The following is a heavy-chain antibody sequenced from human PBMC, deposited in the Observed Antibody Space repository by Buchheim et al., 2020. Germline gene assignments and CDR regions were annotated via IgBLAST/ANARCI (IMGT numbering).Heavy chain of an antibody. D-gene: IGHD2/OR15-2a*01. CDR2: IYFSGNT. CDR3: ARDVMNSANI. CDR1: GDSITNYY. Sequence: QVQLQESGPGLVKPSETLSLKCNVSGDSITNYYWTWIRQSPGKGLEWIGYIYFSGNTIYNPSLKSRVTMSLDTSKNQFSLKLTSVTAADTAVYYCARDVMNSANIWGQGTL. V-gene: IGHV4-59*12. J-gene: IGHJ4*02.